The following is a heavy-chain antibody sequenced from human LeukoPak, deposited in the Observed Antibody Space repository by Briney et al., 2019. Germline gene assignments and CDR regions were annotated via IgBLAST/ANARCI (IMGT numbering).Heavy chain of an antibody. Sequence: PSETLSLTCTVSGGSISSYYWSWIRQPPGKGLEWIGYIYYSGSTNYNPSLKSRVTISVDKSKNQFSLKLSPVTAVDTAVYYCASYKQWLGGGFDPWGQGTLVTVSS. CDR3: ASYKQWLGGGFDP. CDR1: GGSISSYY. CDR2: IYYSGST. J-gene: IGHJ5*02. D-gene: IGHD6-19*01. V-gene: IGHV4-59*12.